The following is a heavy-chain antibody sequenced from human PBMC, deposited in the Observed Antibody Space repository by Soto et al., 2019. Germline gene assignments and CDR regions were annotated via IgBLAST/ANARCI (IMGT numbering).Heavy chain of an antibody. CDR2: ISAYNGNT. V-gene: IGHV1-18*01. Sequence: ASVKVSCKASGYTFTSYGISWVRQVPGQGLEWMGWISAYNGNTNYAQKLQGRVTMTTDTSTSTAYMELRSLRSDDTAVYYCARVEGYSSSWYRGYYYYGMDVWGQGTTVTVSS. CDR1: GYTFTSYG. CDR3: ARVEGYSSSWYRGYYYYGMDV. J-gene: IGHJ6*02. D-gene: IGHD6-13*01.